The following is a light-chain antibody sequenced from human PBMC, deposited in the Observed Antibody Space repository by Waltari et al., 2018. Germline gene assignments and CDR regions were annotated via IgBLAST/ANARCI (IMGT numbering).Light chain of an antibody. J-gene: IGKJ5*01. V-gene: IGKV3-11*01. CDR2: DAS. CDR1: QSVSSY. CDR3: QQRSNWPPIT. Sequence: SCRASQSVSSYLAWYQQKPGQAPRLLIYDASNRATGIPARFSGSGSGTDFTLTISSLEPEDFAFYYCQQRSNWPPITFGQGTRLEIK.